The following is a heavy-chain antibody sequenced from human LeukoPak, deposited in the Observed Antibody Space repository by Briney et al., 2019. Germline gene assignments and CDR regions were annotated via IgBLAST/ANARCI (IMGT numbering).Heavy chain of an antibody. J-gene: IGHJ3*02. CDR2: ISSSGSTI. CDR1: GFTFSDYY. CDR3: ARDRMVRPRDAFDI. D-gene: IGHD3-10*01. V-gene: IGHV3-11*04. Sequence: GGSLRLSCAASGFTFSDYYMSWIRQAPGKGLEWVSYISSSGSTIYYADSVKGRFTISRDNAKNSLYLQMNSLRAEDTAVYYCARDRMVRPRDAFDIWGQGTMVTVSS.